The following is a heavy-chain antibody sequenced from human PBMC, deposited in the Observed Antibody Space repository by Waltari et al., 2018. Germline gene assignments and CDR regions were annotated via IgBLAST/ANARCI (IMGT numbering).Heavy chain of an antibody. Sequence: EVQLVQSGAEVKKPGATVKISCKASGYTLTASYIHWDKQAPGKGLEWMGRVDPEDGETIYAEKFQGRVTITADTSTDTAYMELSSLRSEDTAVYYCATMTCTNGVCPDYWGQGTLVTVSS. J-gene: IGHJ4*02. D-gene: IGHD2-8*01. CDR1: GYTLTASY. CDR3: ATMTCTNGVCPDY. V-gene: IGHV1-69-2*01. CDR2: VDPEDGET.